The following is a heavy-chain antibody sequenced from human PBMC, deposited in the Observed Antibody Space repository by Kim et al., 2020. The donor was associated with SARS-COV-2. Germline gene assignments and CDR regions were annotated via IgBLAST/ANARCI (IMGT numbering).Heavy chain of an antibody. Sequence: QGRFTISRDKSKNTVYLQMNSLRVEDTAVYYCARNGIVENFSYVWGSYRYPWGQGTLVTVSS. D-gene: IGHD3-16*02. CDR3: ARNGIVENFSYVWGSYRYP. J-gene: IGHJ1*01. V-gene: IGHV3-23*01.